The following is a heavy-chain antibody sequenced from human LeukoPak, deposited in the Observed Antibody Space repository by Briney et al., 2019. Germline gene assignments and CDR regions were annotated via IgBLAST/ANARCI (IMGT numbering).Heavy chain of an antibody. CDR2: INPNSGGT. J-gene: IGHJ4*02. V-gene: IGHV1-2*02. CDR3: ARAPFLGYCSSASCPEGFDY. CDR1: GYTFTGYY. D-gene: IGHD2-2*01. Sequence: ASVKLSCEASGYTFTGYYIHWVRQTPGQGLEWIGWINPNSGGTNYAQNFQGRVTMTRDTSIRTAYMELSRLRSDDTAVYYCARAPFLGYCSSASCPEGFDYWGQGTLVTVSS.